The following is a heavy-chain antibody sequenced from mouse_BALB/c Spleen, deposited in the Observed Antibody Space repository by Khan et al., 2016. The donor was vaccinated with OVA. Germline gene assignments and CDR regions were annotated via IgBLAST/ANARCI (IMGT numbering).Heavy chain of an antibody. CDR2: ISSSDST. CDR3: ARWNYRYDGYFDY. J-gene: IGHJ2*01. D-gene: IGHD2-14*01. CDR1: GDSITSGY. V-gene: IGHV3-8*02. Sequence: VQLKESGPSLVKPSQTLSLTCSVTGDSITSGYWNWIRKFPGNKLEYMGYISSSDSTFYNPSLKSRISITRDTSKNQYYLQLNSVTPEDTATYYCARWNYRYDGYFDYWGQGTTLTVAS.